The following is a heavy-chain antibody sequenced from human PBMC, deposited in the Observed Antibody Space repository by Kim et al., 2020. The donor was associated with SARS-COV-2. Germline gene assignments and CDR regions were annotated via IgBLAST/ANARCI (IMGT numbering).Heavy chain of an antibody. CDR2: TRNKANSYTT. CDR1: GFTFSDHY. Sequence: GGSLRLSCAASGFTFSDHYMDWVRQAPGKGLEWVGRTRNKANSYTTEYAASVKGRFSISRDESKNSLYLQMNSLKTEDTAVYYCARVPPSSGGWSFDYWGQGTLVPVSS. CDR3: ARVPPSSGGWSFDY. V-gene: IGHV3-72*01. J-gene: IGHJ4*02. D-gene: IGHD6-19*01.